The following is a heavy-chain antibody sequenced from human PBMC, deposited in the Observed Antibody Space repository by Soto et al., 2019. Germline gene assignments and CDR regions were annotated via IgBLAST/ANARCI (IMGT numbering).Heavy chain of an antibody. J-gene: IGHJ3*02. D-gene: IGHD5-18*01. CDR3: AAVSPQGYSYGHDGFDI. CDR2: IVVGSGNT. Sequence: SVKVSCKASGFTFTSSAVQWVRQARGQRLEWIGWIVVGSGNTDYAQKFQERVTITRDMSTSTAYMELSSLRSEDTAVYYCAAVSPQGYSYGHDGFDISGQGPMFT. CDR1: GFTFTSSA. V-gene: IGHV1-58*01.